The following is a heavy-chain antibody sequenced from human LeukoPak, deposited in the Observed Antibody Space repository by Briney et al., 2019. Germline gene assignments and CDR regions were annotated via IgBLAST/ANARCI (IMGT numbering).Heavy chain of an antibody. V-gene: IGHV5-51*01. D-gene: IGHD3-22*01. CDR1: GYSSTSYW. CDR2: IYHGDSDT. Sequence: PGESLKISCKGSGYSSTSYWLGWVRPMPGKGLEWMGIIYHGDSDTSYRPSFQGQVTISADKSISTAYLQWSSLKASDTAMYYCARRSGSHFDYWGQGTLVTVSS. CDR3: ARRSGSHFDY. J-gene: IGHJ4*02.